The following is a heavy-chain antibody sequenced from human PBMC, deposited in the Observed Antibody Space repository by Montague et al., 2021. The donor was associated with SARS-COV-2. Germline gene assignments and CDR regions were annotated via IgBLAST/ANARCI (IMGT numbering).Heavy chain of an antibody. V-gene: IGHV4-38-2*02. CDR2: IYHSGST. D-gene: IGHD3-3*01. J-gene: IGHJ4*02. CDR3: ARDVRYYDFWSGRAQTSPDY. Sequence: SETLSLTCTVSGCSISSGYYWGWIRQPPGKGLEWIGSIYHSGSTYYNPSLKSRVTISVDTSENQFSLKLSSVTAADTAVYYCARDVRYYDFWSGRAQTSPDYWGQGTLVTVSS. CDR1: GCSISSGYY.